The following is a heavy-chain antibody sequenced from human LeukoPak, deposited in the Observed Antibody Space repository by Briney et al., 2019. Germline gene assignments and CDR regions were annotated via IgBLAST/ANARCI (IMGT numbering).Heavy chain of an antibody. D-gene: IGHD6-19*01. CDR2: INHSGST. J-gene: IGHJ4*02. CDR3: ARVPGPPSPGIAVADLDY. CDR1: VGSISSSSYY. Sequence: PSETLSLTCTVSVGSISSSSYYWGWIRQPPGKGLEWIGEINHSGSTNYNPSLKSRVTISVDTSKNQFSLKLSSVTAADTAVYYCARVPGPPSPGIAVADLDYWGQGTLVTVSS. V-gene: IGHV4-39*07.